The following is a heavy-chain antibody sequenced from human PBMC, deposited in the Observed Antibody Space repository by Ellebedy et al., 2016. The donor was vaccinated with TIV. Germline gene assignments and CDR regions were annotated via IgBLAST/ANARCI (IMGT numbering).Heavy chain of an antibody. J-gene: IGHJ6*02. CDR1: GASISTFY. V-gene: IGHV4-59*01. CDR2: IYDIGGVMST. Sequence: MPSETLSLTCTVSGASISTFYWRWIRKPPGQALAWIGYIYDIGGVMSTNYMSSLRSRVTIAGDTSKNQFPLRLNSVTAADTAVDFRATGVMGYSLYGMDDWGHGITVAVSS. D-gene: IGHD2-15*01. CDR3: ATGVMGYSLYGMDD.